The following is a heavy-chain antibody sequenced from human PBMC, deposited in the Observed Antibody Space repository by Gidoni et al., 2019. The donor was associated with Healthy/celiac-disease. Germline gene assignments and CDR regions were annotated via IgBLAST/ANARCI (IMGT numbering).Heavy chain of an antibody. J-gene: IGHJ3*02. V-gene: IGHV3-30-3*01. Sequence: QVQLVESGGGVVQPGRSLRLACAASGFTFSSYAMHWVRQAPGKGLEWVAVISYDGSNKYYADSVKGRFTISRDNSKNTLYLQMNSLRAEDTAVYYCARDMITFGGVIVMGDAFDIWGQGTMVTVSS. CDR2: ISYDGSNK. CDR3: ARDMITFGGVIVMGDAFDI. D-gene: IGHD3-16*02. CDR1: GFTFSSYA.